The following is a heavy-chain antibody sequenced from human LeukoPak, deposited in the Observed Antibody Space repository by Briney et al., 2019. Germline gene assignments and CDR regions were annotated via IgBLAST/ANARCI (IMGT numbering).Heavy chain of an antibody. J-gene: IGHJ5*02. D-gene: IGHD4-11*01. V-gene: IGHV1-24*01. Sequence: ASVKVSCKVSGYTLTELSMHWVRQAPGKGLEWMGGFDPEDGETIYAQKFQGRVTMTEDTSTDTAYMELSSLRSEDTAVYYCAPMMTTVTRAWFDPWGQGTLVTVSS. CDR2: FDPEDGET. CDR3: APMMTTVTRAWFDP. CDR1: GYTLTELS.